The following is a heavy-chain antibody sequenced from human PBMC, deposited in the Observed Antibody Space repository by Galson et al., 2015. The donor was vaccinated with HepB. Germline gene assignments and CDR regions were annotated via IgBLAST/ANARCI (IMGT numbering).Heavy chain of an antibody. CDR1: GYSFTSYW. J-gene: IGHJ6*02. CDR2: IYPGDSDT. V-gene: IGHV5-51*01. Sequence: SGAEVKKPGESLKISCKGSGYSFTSYWIGWVRQMPGKGLEWMGIIYPGDSDTRYSPSFQGQVTISADKSISTAYLQWSSLKASDTAMYYCARQSYYYGSGGYYYGMDVWGQGTTVTVSS. CDR3: ARQSYYYGSGGYYYGMDV. D-gene: IGHD3-10*01.